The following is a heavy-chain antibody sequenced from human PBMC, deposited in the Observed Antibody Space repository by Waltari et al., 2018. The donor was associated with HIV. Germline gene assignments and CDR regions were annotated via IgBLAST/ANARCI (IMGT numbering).Heavy chain of an antibody. CDR3: ARGEYSSSWYRGRHYYGMDV. D-gene: IGHD6-13*01. Sequence: QVQLVQAGAEVKKPGASVKVSCKASGYTFTSYDINWVRQATGQGLEWMGWMNPNSGNTGYAQKFQGRVTMTRNTSISTAYMELSSLRSEDTAVYYCARGEYSSSWYRGRHYYGMDVWGQGTTVTVSS. J-gene: IGHJ6*02. CDR2: MNPNSGNT. V-gene: IGHV1-8*01. CDR1: GYTFTSYD.